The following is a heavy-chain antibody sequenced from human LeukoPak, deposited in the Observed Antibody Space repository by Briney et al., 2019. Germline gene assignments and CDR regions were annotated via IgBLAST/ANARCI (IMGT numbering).Heavy chain of an antibody. V-gene: IGHV3-23*01. J-gene: IGHJ4*02. Sequence: PGGSLRLSCAASGFTFSSYAMSWVRQAPGKGLEWVSGISDSGGYTYYADSVKGRFTISRDNSKNTLYQHMNSLRAEDTAVYYCAKLGNFASGSYSDWGQGTLVTVSS. CDR2: ISDSGGYT. D-gene: IGHD3-10*01. CDR3: AKLGNFASGSYSD. CDR1: GFTFSSYA.